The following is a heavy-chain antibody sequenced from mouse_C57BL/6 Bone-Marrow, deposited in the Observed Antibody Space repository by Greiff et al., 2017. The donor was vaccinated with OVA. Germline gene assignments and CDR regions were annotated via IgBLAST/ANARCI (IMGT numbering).Heavy chain of an antibody. J-gene: IGHJ4*01. V-gene: IGHV5-12*01. CDR3: ARSLYGRRDYAMDY. D-gene: IGHD1-1*01. CDR1: GFTFSDYY. Sequence: EVKLMESGGGLVQPGGSLKLSCAASGFTFSDYYMYWVRQTPEKRLEWVAYISNGGGSTYYPDTVKGRFTISRDNAKNTLYLQMSRLKSEDTAMYYCARSLYGRRDYAMDYWGQGTSVTVSS. CDR2: ISNGGGST.